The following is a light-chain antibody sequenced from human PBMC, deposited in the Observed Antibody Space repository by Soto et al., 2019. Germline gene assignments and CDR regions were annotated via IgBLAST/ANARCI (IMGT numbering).Light chain of an antibody. CDR2: SDD. J-gene: IGLJ1*01. CDR3: AAWDDSLNGFV. V-gene: IGLV1-40*01. CDR1: SSNIGAGYD. Sequence: QSVLTQPPSVSGAPGQRVTISCTGSSSNIGAGYDVHWYQQLPGTAPKLLIHSDDKLPSGVPDRFSGSKSGTSGSLAISGLQSGDEADYYCAAWDDSLNGFVFGAGTKVTVL.